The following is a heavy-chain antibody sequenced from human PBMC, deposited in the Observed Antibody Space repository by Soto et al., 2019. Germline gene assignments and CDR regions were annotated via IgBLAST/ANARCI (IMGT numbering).Heavy chain of an antibody. V-gene: IGHV3-21*01. CDR2: ISSSSSYI. D-gene: IGHD6-13*01. CDR1: GFTFSSYS. CDR3: ARDHGYSSTGGPYWYFDL. Sequence: PGGSLRLSCAASGFTFSSYSMNWVRQAPGKGLEWVSSISSSSSYIYYADSVKGRFTISRDNAKNSLYLQMNSLRAEDTAVYYCARDHGYSSTGGPYWYFDLWGRGTLVTVSS. J-gene: IGHJ2*01.